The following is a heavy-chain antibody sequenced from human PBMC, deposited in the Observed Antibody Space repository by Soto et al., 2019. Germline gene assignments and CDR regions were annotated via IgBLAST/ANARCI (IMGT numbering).Heavy chain of an antibody. CDR2: IYTSGST. Sequence: QVQLQESGPGLVKPSETLSLTCTVSGGSISSYYWSWIRQPAGKGLEWIGRIYTSGSTNYNPSLRSRVTMSVDTSKNQFSLKLSSVTAADTAVYYCARDSRRGCSSTSCFGLGNWFDPWGQGTLVTVSS. J-gene: IGHJ5*02. D-gene: IGHD2-2*01. CDR3: ARDSRRGCSSTSCFGLGNWFDP. CDR1: GGSISSYY. V-gene: IGHV4-4*07.